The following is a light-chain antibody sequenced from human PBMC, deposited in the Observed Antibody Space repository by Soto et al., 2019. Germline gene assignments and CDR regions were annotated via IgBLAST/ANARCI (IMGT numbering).Light chain of an antibody. CDR1: RRDVGGSDY. Sequence: SARAPPRPVSGDPGQSNTLSCPGPRRDVGGSDYVSWYQLHPGKAPKLLVLEVNHRPSGVSYRFSGSKSGNTASLTISGLQAEDEADYWCRSYSISMAYRFGPWTK. V-gene: IGLV2-14*01. J-gene: IGLJ1*01. CDR2: EVN. CDR3: RSYSISMAYR.